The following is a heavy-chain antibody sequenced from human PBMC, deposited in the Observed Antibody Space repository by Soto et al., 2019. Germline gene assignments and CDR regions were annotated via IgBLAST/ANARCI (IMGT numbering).Heavy chain of an antibody. CDR3: AKDKARYYDSSGYYYVGNWFDP. CDR1: GFTFSSYA. Sequence: GESLKISCAASGFTFSSYAMSWVRQAPGKGLEWVSAISGSGGSTYYADSVKGRFTISRDNSKNTLYLQMNSLRAEDTAVYYCAKDKARYYDSSGYYYVGNWFDPWGQGTLVTVSS. J-gene: IGHJ5*02. CDR2: ISGSGGST. D-gene: IGHD3-22*01. V-gene: IGHV3-23*01.